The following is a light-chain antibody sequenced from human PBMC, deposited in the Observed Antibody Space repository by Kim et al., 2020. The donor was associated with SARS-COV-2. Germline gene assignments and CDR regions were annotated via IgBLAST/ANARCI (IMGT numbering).Light chain of an antibody. CDR2: DAS. CDR1: QRLRSY. CDR3: QQRNNWPRIT. Sequence: SPGERATLSCRASQRLRSYLAWYQHKPGQAPRLLIYDASNRATGIPARFSGSGSGTDFTLTISSLEPEDFAVYYCQQRNNWPRITFGQGTRLEIK. J-gene: IGKJ5*01. V-gene: IGKV3-11*01.